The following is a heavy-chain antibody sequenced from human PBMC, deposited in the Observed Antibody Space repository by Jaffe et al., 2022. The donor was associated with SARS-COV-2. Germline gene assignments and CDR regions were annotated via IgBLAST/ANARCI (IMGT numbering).Heavy chain of an antibody. CDR3: AKDVDRNYYGSGSYSAFDH. Sequence: EVQLLESGGGLVQPGGSLRLSCAASGFAFSTYAMNWVRQAPGKGLEWVSAIGGSGGFTYFADSVKGRFTISRDNSKNTLYLQMDSLRVEDTAVYYCAKDVDRNYYGSGSYSAFDHWGQGTLVTVSS. V-gene: IGHV3-23*01. D-gene: IGHD3-10*01. J-gene: IGHJ4*02. CDR1: GFAFSTYA. CDR2: IGGSGGFT.